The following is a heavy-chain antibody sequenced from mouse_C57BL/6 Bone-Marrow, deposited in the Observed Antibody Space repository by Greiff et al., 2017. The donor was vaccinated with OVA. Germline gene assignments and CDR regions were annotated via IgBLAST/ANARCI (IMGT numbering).Heavy chain of an antibody. Sequence: EVMLVESVAELVRPGASVKLSCTASGFNIKNTYMHWVKQRPEQGLEWIGRIDPANGNTKYAPKFQGKATITADTSSNTAYLQLSSLTSEDTAIYYCARRGLYSNYLFAYWGQGTLVTVSA. CDR2: IDPANGNT. J-gene: IGHJ3*01. V-gene: IGHV14-3*01. CDR1: GFNIKNTY. D-gene: IGHD2-5*01. CDR3: ARRGLYSNYLFAY.